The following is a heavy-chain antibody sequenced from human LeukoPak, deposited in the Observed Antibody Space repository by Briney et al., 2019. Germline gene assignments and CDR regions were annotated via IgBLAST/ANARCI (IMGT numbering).Heavy chain of an antibody. CDR2: IYYSGST. V-gene: IGHV4-30-4*01. J-gene: IGHJ5*02. Sequence: SETLSLTCTVSGGSISSGDYYWSWIRQPPGKGLEWIGYIYYSGSTYYNPSLKSRVTISVDTPKNQFSLKLSSVTAADTAVYYCARDLRRYHNWLDPWGQGTLVTVSS. CDR1: GGSISSGDYY. CDR3: ARDLRRYHNWLDP. D-gene: IGHD2-2*02.